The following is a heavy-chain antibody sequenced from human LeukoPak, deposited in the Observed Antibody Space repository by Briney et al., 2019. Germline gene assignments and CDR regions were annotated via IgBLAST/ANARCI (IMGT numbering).Heavy chain of an antibody. CDR1: GGSFSGYY. J-gene: IGHJ4*02. D-gene: IGHD6-13*01. Sequence: SETLSLTCAVYGGSFSGYYWSWIRQPPGKGLERIGEINHSGSTNYNPSLKSRVTISVDTSKNQFSLKLSSVTAADTAVYYCARDEYSSSWPYYFDYWGQGTLVIVSS. CDR2: INHSGST. CDR3: ARDEYSSSWPYYFDY. V-gene: IGHV4-34*01.